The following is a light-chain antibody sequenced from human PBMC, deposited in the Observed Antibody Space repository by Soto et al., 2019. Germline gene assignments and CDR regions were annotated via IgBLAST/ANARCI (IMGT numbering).Light chain of an antibody. V-gene: IGKV1-39*01. Sequence: DIQMTQSPSSLSASVGDRVTITCRASQSVRSFLSWYQQKSGKAPKVVIYAASSLQSGVPSRFSGSGSGTDFILTINSLQPEDFATYYCQQSYQTPYTFGPGTKLEIK. J-gene: IGKJ2*01. CDR2: AAS. CDR3: QQSYQTPYT. CDR1: QSVRSF.